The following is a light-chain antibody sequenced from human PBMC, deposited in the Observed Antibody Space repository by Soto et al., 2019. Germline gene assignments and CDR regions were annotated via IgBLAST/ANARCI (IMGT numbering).Light chain of an antibody. J-gene: IGLJ1*01. V-gene: IGLV2-14*01. CDR2: EVS. CDR1: SSDVGGYNY. CDR3: GSYTSSRIYV. Sequence: QSALTQPASVSVSPGQSITISCTGTSSDVGGYNYVSWYQQHPGKAPKLMIYEVSNRPSGVSDRFSGSKSGNTASLIISGLQAEDEADYYCGSYTSSRIYVFGAGTKVTVL.